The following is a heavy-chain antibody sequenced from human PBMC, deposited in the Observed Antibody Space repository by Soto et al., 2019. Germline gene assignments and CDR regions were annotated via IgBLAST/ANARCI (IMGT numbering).Heavy chain of an antibody. CDR3: AKGLAYCGGDCYSNFDL. J-gene: IGHJ2*01. D-gene: IGHD2-21*02. Sequence: QVQLVESGGGVVQPGRSLRLSCAASGFTFSSYGMHWVRQAPGKGLEWVAVISYDGSNKYYADSVKGRFTISRDNSKNTLYLQMNSLRAEDTAVYYCAKGLAYCGGDCYSNFDLWGRGTLVTVSS. CDR2: ISYDGSNK. CDR1: GFTFSSYG. V-gene: IGHV3-30*18.